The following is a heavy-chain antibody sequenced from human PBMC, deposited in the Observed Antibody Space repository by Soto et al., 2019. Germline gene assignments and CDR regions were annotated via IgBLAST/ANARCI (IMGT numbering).Heavy chain of an antibody. J-gene: IGHJ4*02. CDR2: ISSSGSTI. V-gene: IGHV3-48*03. Sequence: GGSLRLSCAASGFTFSSYEMNWVRQAPGKGLEWVSYISSSGSTIYYADSVKGRFTISRDNAKNSQYLQMNSLRAEDTAVYYGARARSSTSGGGSDYWGQGTLVTVSS. D-gene: IGHD2-2*01. CDR3: ARARSSTSGGGSDY. CDR1: GFTFSSYE.